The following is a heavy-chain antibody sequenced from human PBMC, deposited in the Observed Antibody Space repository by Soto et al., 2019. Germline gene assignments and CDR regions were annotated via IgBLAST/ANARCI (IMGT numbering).Heavy chain of an antibody. D-gene: IGHD5-12*01. CDR3: ARVGGDSGYDLVYYYYGMDV. CDR2: ISYDGSNK. CDR1: GFTFSSYA. V-gene: IGHV3-30-3*01. Sequence: GGSLRLSCAASGFTFSSYAMHWVRQAPGKGLEWVAVISYDGSNKYYADSVKGRFTISRDNSKNTLYLQMNSLRAEDTAVYYCARVGGDSGYDLVYYYYGMDVWGQGTTVTVSS. J-gene: IGHJ6*02.